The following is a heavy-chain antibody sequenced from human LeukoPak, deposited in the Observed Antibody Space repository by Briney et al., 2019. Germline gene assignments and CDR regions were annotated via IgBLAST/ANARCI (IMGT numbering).Heavy chain of an antibody. CDR3: ARDISGSYYNAFDI. D-gene: IGHD1-26*01. Sequence: GASVKVSCKASGYTFTGYYMHWVRQAPGQGLEWMGWINPNSGGTNYAQEFQGRVTMTRDTSISTAYMELSRLRSDDTAVYYCARDISGSYYNAFDIWGQGTMVTVSS. CDR2: INPNSGGT. CDR1: GYTFTGYY. J-gene: IGHJ3*02. V-gene: IGHV1-2*02.